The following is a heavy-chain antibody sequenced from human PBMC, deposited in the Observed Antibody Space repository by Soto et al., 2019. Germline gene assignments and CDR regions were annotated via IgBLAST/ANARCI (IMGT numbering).Heavy chain of an antibody. D-gene: IGHD1-26*01. V-gene: IGHV3-7*04. CDR1: GFTLSSYW. J-gene: IGHJ4*02. CDR3: ARDPGARRFDY. CDR2: SKEDGSEK. Sequence: PGGSLRLSCAASGFTLSSYWMSWVRQAPGKGLEWVANSKEDGSEKYYVGSVEGRFTISRDNAKNSLYLQMNSLRVEDTAVYYCARDPGARRFDYWGQGILVTVSS.